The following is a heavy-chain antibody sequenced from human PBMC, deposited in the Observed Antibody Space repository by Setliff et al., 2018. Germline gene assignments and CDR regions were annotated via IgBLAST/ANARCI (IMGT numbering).Heavy chain of an antibody. D-gene: IGHD3-3*01. CDR3: ARMSGFQYIDV. J-gene: IGHJ6*03. Sequence: SETLSLTCTVSGDSINNFYWTWIRQPPGKELEWIGQIYTSWSTNYNPSLKSRVTISLYTSKNQFSLSLTSVTAEDTAVYYCARMSGFQYIDVWDKGTTVTVSS. CDR2: IYTSWST. CDR1: GDSINNFY. V-gene: IGHV4-4*09.